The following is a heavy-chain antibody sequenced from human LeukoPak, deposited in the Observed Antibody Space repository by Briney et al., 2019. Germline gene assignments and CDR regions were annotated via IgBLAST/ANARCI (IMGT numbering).Heavy chain of an antibody. Sequence: GGSLRLSCAASRFTFSDYGMHWVRQAPGKGLEWVAFIRFDGSDKYYADSVKGRFTISRDNSKNTLYLQMNSLRAEDTAVYYCARDPYSGSYGDYYYYYMDVWGKGTTVTISS. CDR1: RFTFSDYG. CDR2: IRFDGSDK. J-gene: IGHJ6*03. D-gene: IGHD1-26*01. CDR3: ARDPYSGSYGDYYYYYMDV. V-gene: IGHV3-30*02.